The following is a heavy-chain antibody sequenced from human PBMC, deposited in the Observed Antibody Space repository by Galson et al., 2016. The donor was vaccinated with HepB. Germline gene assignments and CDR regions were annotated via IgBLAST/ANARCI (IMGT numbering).Heavy chain of an antibody. CDR1: GYA. J-gene: IGHJ4*02. D-gene: IGHD3/OR15-3a*01. CDR2: ISYDGSNK. CDR3: TRPLRGDFWTGYPFEY. Sequence: GYAIHWVRQAPGKGLEWVAIISYDGSNKHYADSVKSRFTISRDNSKNALYLQMNSLSTEDAAVYYCTRPLRGDFWTGYPFEYWGQGTLVTVSS. V-gene: IGHV3-30-3*01.